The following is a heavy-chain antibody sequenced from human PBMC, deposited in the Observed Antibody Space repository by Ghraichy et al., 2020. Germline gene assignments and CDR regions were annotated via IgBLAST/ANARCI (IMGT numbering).Heavy chain of an antibody. CDR1: GYSFTTYP. Sequence: ASVKVSCKASGYSFTTYPMHWLRQGPGQRLEWMGWIIAGNGNTKYSQKVQGRVTFTRDTSATTAYMELSSLTSEDTAVYYCAREGVIVVAGTFDCWGQGTLVTVSS. CDR3: AREGVIVVAGTFDC. V-gene: IGHV1-3*01. D-gene: IGHD3-22*01. J-gene: IGHJ4*02. CDR2: IIAGNGNT.